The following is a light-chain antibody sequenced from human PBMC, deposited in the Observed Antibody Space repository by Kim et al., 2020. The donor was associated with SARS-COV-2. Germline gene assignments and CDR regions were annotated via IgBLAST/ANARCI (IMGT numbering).Light chain of an antibody. V-gene: IGKV3-20*01. CDR2: GTS. J-gene: IGKJ2*01. CDR3: QQYDRPPYT. Sequence: LSPGVRVILSFSASQSVADNHLAWFQQEPGQAPRLLIYGTSSRATGIPDRFSGSGSGTDFTLTISRLEPEDSAVYYCQQYDRPPYTFGQGTKLEI. CDR1: QSVADNH.